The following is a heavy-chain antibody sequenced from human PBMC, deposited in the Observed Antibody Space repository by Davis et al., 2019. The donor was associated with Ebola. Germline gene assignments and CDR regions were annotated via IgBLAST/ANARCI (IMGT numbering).Heavy chain of an antibody. CDR3: ARVGVVAAGNYYYYYGMDV. V-gene: IGHV3-48*03. J-gene: IGHJ6*02. CDR2: ISSSGSTI. CDR1: GFTFSSYE. D-gene: IGHD2-15*01. Sequence: GGSLRLSCAASGFTFSSYEMNWVRQAPGKGLEWVSYISSSGSTIYYADSVKGRFTISRDNSKNTLYLQMNSLRSEDTAVYYCARVGVVAAGNYYYYYGMDVWGQGTTVTVSS.